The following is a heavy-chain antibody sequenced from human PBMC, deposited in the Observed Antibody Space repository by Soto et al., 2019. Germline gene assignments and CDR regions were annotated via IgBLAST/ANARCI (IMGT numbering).Heavy chain of an antibody. V-gene: IGHV1-3*05. Sequence: QVQLVQSGAEERKPGASVKVSCKASGYIFSDYAFHWVRRAPGQRPEWVGWINAGNGNTKYLQKLKGRVTITRDTSASTAYMELSGLRSEDTAVYYCAKAGYDTSPFIDYWGQGTLVTVSS. CDR2: INAGNGNT. J-gene: IGHJ4*02. D-gene: IGHD3-22*01. CDR1: GYIFSDYA. CDR3: AKAGYDTSPFIDY.